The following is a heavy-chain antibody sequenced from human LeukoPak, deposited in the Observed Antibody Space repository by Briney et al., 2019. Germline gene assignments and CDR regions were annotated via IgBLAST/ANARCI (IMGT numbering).Heavy chain of an antibody. D-gene: IGHD6-13*01. CDR1: GFTFSSYA. CDR3: ARGYSSSWLSGYYFDY. CDR2: ISYDGSNK. Sequence: PGGSLRLSCAASGFTFSSYAMHWVRQAPGKGLEWVAVISYDGSNKYYADSVKGRFTISRDNSKNTLYLQMNSLKAEDTAVYYCARGYSSSWLSGYYFDYWGQGTLVTVSS. V-gene: IGHV3-30*14. J-gene: IGHJ4*02.